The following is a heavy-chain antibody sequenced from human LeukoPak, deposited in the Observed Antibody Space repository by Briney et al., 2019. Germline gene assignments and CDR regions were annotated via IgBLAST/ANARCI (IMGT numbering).Heavy chain of an antibody. CDR1: GYTFTSYG. CDR2: IIPIFGTA. Sequence: SVKVSCKTSGYTFTSYGISWVRQAPGQGLEWMGGIIPIFGTANYAQKFQGRVTITADESTSTAYMELSSLRSEDTAVYYCAREDGMDVWGQGTTVTVSS. J-gene: IGHJ6*02. CDR3: AREDGMDV. V-gene: IGHV1-69*13.